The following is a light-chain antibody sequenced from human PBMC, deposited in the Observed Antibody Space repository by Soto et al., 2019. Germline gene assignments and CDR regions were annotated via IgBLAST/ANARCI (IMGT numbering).Light chain of an antibody. CDR3: QTYDSFPVT. V-gene: IGKV1-27*01. J-gene: IGKJ4*01. CDR1: QGISNF. Sequence: DIQMTQSPSSLSASVGDRVTITCRSSQGISNFLAWYQQKAGKVPQLLIYAASTLQSEVPSRFSGSGSGTEFTLTISSLQPEDVATYYCQTYDSFPVTFGGGTKVEI. CDR2: AAS.